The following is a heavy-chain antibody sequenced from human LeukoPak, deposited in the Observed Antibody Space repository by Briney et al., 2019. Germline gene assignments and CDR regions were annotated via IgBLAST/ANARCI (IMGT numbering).Heavy chain of an antibody. CDR3: ARDQLSNGDYGWFDY. V-gene: IGHV4-61*02. CDR2: IYTSGST. D-gene: IGHD4-17*01. Sequence: SETLSLTCTVSGGSIGSGSYYWSWIRQPAGKGLEWIGRIYTSGSTNYNPSLKSRVTISVDTSKNQFSLKLSSVTAADTAVYYCARDQLSNGDYGWFDYWGQGTLVTVSS. J-gene: IGHJ4*02. CDR1: GGSIGSGSYY.